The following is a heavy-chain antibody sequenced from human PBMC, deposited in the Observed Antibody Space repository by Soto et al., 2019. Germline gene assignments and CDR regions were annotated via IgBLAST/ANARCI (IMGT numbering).Heavy chain of an antibody. V-gene: IGHV3-23*01. Sequence: GGSLRLSCAASGFTFSSYAMSWVRQAPGKGLEWVSAISGSGGSTYYADSVKGRFTISRDNSKNTLYLQMNSLRAEDTAVYYWAKKGDSSGYYFLFDYWGQGTLVTVSS. D-gene: IGHD3-22*01. CDR2: ISGSGGST. CDR1: GFTFSSYA. CDR3: AKKGDSSGYYFLFDY. J-gene: IGHJ4*02.